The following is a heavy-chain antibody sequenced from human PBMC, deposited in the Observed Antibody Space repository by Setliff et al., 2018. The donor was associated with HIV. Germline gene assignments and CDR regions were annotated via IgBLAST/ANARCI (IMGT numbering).Heavy chain of an antibody. D-gene: IGHD3-10*01. CDR3: ARDRRGYYYGSGSCYMDV. Sequence: PSETLSLTCSVSGASIRGHYWSWIRQSPGKGLEWIGNIYYSGNTNYNPSFKSRVTISVDTSKNQFSLRVNSVTAADTAVYYCARDRRGYYYGSGSCYMDVWGTGTTVTVSS. V-gene: IGHV4-59*11. CDR1: GASIRGHY. J-gene: IGHJ6*03. CDR2: IYYSGNT.